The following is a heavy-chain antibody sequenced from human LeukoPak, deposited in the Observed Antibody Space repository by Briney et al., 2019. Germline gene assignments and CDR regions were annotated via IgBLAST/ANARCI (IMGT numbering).Heavy chain of an antibody. J-gene: IGHJ3*02. CDR3: ARYYYDSSGYSDAFDI. CDR1: GGYVSRYY. D-gene: IGHD3-22*01. CDR2: IDYSGAT. V-gene: IGHV4-59*02. Sequence: SETLSLSCSVSGGYVSRYYWNWIRQSPGMELEWVGYIDYSGATKYNPSLKSRVTISVDTSKNQFSLKLSSVTAADTAVYYCARYYYDSSGYSDAFDIWGQGTMVTVSS.